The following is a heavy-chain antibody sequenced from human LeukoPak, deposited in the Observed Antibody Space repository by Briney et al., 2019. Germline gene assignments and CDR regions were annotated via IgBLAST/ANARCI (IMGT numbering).Heavy chain of an antibody. CDR2: IKKDGSEK. D-gene: IGHD5-18*01. CDR1: GFTFSSYW. V-gene: IGHV3-7*01. J-gene: IGHJ4*02. Sequence: GGSLRLSCAASGFTFSSYWMSWVRQAPGKGLEWVANIKKDGSEKYYVDSVKGRFTISRDNAKTSLYLQINSLGAEDTAVYYCARHLSGVTGYTYGRGIDYWGQGTLVTVSS. CDR3: ARHLSGVTGYTYGRGIDY.